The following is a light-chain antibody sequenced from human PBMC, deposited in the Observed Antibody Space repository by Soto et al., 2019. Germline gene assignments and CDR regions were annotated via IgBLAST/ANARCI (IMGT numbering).Light chain of an antibody. CDR2: AAS. CDR3: QQANSFPYT. J-gene: IGKJ2*01. Sequence: DIQMTQSPSSVSASVGDRVTITCRASQGINNWLAWYQEKPGKAPKLLIYAASNLQSGVPSRFSGSGSGTDFTLTISSLQPEDFATYYCQQANSFPYTFGQGPKLEIK. CDR1: QGINNW. V-gene: IGKV1-12*01.